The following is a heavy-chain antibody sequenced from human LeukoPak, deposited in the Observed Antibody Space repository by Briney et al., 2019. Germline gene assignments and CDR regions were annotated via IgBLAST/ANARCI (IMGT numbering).Heavy chain of an antibody. CDR3: ARTLDLDWFDP. J-gene: IGHJ5*02. CDR1: GGSISSYY. Sequence: PSETLSLTCTVSGGSISSYYWSWIRRPPGKGLEWIGYIYYSGSTNYNPSLKSRVTISVDTSKNQFSLKLSSVTAADTAVYYCARTLDLDWFDPWGQGTLVTVSS. V-gene: IGHV4-59*01. CDR2: IYYSGST.